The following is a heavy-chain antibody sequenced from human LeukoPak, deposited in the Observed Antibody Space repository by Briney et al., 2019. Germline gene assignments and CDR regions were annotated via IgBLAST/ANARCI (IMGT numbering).Heavy chain of an antibody. CDR2: IYSGGST. V-gene: IGHV3-53*01. D-gene: IGHD4-11*01. CDR3: AREIQSMGFDY. Sequence: PGGSLRLSCAASGFTVSSNYMSWVRQAPGKGLEWVSVIYSGGSTYYADSVKGRFTISRDNSKNTLYLQMNSLRAEDTAVYYCAREIQSMGFDYWGRGTLVTVSS. CDR1: GFTVSSNY. J-gene: IGHJ4*02.